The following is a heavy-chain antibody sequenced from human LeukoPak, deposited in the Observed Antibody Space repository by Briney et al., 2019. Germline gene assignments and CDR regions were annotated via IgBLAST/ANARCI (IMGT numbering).Heavy chain of an antibody. V-gene: IGHV3-11*04. CDR3: AKDSLFGVVIPMDAFDI. Sequence: PGGSLRLSCAASGFTFSDYYMSWIRQAPGKGLEWVSYISSSGSTIYYADSVKGRFTISRDNSKNTLYLQMNSLRAEDTAVYYCAKDSLFGVVIPMDAFDIWGQGTMVTVSS. CDR2: ISSSGSTI. J-gene: IGHJ3*02. D-gene: IGHD3-3*01. CDR1: GFTFSDYY.